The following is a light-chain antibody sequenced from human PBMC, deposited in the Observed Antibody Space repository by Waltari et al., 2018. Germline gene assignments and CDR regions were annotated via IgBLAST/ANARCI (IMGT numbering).Light chain of an antibody. CDR2: DVS. V-gene: IGLV2-11*01. J-gene: IGLJ3*02. CDR1: SSDVGIYNY. CDR3: CSYAGRYVWV. Sequence: QTALTQPRSVSASPGQSVTVSCTGTSSDVGIYNYVSWYQQHPGKAPKLMLFDVSKRPSGVPDRFAGSKSGNTASLTISGLQGDDEADYYCCSYAGRYVWVFGGGTKVTVL.